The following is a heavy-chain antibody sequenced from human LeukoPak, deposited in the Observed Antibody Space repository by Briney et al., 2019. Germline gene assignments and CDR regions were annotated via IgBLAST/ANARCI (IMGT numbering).Heavy chain of an antibody. CDR3: ATTSIDRKELGLVVAGWDY. V-gene: IGHV3-74*01. J-gene: IGHJ4*02. CDR2: INSDGSST. CDR1: RFTFSTYW. Sequence: GGSLRLSCAASRFTFSTYWMHWVRQAPGKGLVWVSRINSDGSSTGYADSVKGRFTISRDNAKNTLYLQMNSLRAEDTAVYYCATTSIDRKELGLVVAGWDYWGQGTLVTVSS. D-gene: IGHD6-19*01.